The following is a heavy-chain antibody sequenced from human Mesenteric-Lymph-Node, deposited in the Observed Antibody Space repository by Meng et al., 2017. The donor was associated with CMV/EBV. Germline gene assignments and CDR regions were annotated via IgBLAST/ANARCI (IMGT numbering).Heavy chain of an antibody. D-gene: IGHD3-10*01. CDR3: ARLDYYGSGNYLDH. V-gene: IGHV3-53*01. Sequence: WGSLRLSCAASGFTVSSNYMSWVRQAPGKGLEWVSVIYSGGSTYYADSVKGRFTISRDNAKNSLYLQMSSLRAEDTAVYYCARLDYYGSGNYLDHWGQGTLVTVSS. CDR1: GFTVSSNY. J-gene: IGHJ4*02. CDR2: IYSGGST.